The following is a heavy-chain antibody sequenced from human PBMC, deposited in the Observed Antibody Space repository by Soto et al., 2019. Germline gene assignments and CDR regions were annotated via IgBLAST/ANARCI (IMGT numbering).Heavy chain of an antibody. CDR3: TTGGELPFYCYYYGMDV. CDR1: GFTFSNAW. J-gene: IGHJ6*02. D-gene: IGHD1-26*01. CDR2: IKSKTDGGTT. V-gene: IGHV3-15*01. Sequence: GGSLRLSCAASGFTFSNAWMSWVRQAPGKGLEWVGRIKSKTDGGTTDYAAPVKGRFTISRDDSKNTLYLQMNSLKTEDTAVYYCTTGGELPFYCYYYGMDVWGQGTTVTVSS.